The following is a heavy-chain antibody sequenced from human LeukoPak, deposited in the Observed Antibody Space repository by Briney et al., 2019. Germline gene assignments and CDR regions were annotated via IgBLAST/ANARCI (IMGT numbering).Heavy chain of an antibody. V-gene: IGHV3-72*01. D-gene: IGHD3-9*01. CDR1: GFTFSDHY. J-gene: IGHJ4*02. CDR2: IRKKVNSYTT. CDR3: TTDNGHDILTGYYVDY. Sequence: GGSLRLSCAASGFTFSDHYMDWVRQAPGKGLEWVGRIRKKVNSYTTEYAATVKGRLTISRDDSKNTLYLQMNSLKTEDTAVYYCTTDNGHDILTGYYVDYWGQGTLVTVSS.